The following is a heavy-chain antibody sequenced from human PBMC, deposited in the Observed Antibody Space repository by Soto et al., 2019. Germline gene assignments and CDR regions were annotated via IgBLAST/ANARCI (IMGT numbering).Heavy chain of an antibody. D-gene: IGHD4-17*01. Sequence: PXGSLRLSQSASGFSFSNHDVIWVRQAPGKGLEWVVVIWYDGSDKSYAGSVKGRFTISRDNSKNTVYLQMNSLRAEGTAVYYCARAIQMVTTHAFDIWGQGTMVTVSS. V-gene: IGHV3-33*08. CDR2: IWYDGSDK. CDR1: GFSFSNHD. CDR3: ARAIQMVTTHAFDI. J-gene: IGHJ3*02.